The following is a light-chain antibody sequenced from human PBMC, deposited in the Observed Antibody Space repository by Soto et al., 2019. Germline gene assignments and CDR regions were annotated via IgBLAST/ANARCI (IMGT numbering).Light chain of an antibody. J-gene: IGLJ1*01. CDR2: RDG. CDR1: SSNIGSHF. V-gene: IGLV1-47*01. Sequence: QSVLTQPPSASGTPGQSLTISCSGSSSNIGSHFVYWYQHLPGTAPKLLIFRDGQRPSGVPARFFGSKSGNTASLTVSGLQAEDEADYYCSSYTGGNPSYVFGTGTKLTVL. CDR3: SSYTGGNPSYV.